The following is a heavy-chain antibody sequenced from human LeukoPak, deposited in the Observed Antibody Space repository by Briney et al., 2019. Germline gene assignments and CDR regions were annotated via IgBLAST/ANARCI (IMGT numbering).Heavy chain of an antibody. Sequence: GGSLRLSCAASGFTVSSNYMSWVRQAPGKGLEWVSVIYSGGSTYYADSVKGRFTISRDNSKNTLYLQMNSLRAEDTAVYYCARGPYGSWSSWFDPWGQGTLVTVSS. CDR3: ARGPYGSWSSWFDP. D-gene: IGHD3-10*01. J-gene: IGHJ5*02. CDR1: GFTVSSNY. V-gene: IGHV3-53*01. CDR2: IYSGGST.